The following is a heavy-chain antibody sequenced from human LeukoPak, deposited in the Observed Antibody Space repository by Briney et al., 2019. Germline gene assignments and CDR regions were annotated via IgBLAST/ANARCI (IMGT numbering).Heavy chain of an antibody. D-gene: IGHD3-22*01. Sequence: GASVKVSCKASGGTFSSYTISWVPQAPGQGLEWMGRIIPILGIANYAQKFQGRVTITADKSTSTAYMGLSSLRSEDTAVYYCTNDYYYDSSGYYFPFDYWGQGTLVTVSS. CDR1: GGTFSSYT. CDR2: IIPILGIA. J-gene: IGHJ4*02. CDR3: TNDYYYDSSGYYFPFDY. V-gene: IGHV1-69*02.